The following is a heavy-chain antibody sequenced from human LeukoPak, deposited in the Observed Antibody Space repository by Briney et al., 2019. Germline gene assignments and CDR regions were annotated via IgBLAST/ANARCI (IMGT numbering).Heavy chain of an antibody. CDR1: GFTFSSYS. V-gene: IGHV3-21*01. J-gene: IGHJ4*02. CDR2: ISSSSSYI. CDR3: ARDRRPPGGEGSSDY. D-gene: IGHD3-10*01. Sequence: PGGSLRLSCAASGFTFSSYSMNWVRQAPGKGLEWVSSISSSSSYIYYADSVKGRFTISRDNAKNSLYLQMNSLRAEDTAVYYCARDRRPPGGEGSSDYWGQGTLVTVSS.